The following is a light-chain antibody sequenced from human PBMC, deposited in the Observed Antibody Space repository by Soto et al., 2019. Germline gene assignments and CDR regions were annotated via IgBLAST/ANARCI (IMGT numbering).Light chain of an antibody. J-gene: IGKJ1*01. CDR3: QHYNSYSEA. CDR1: QDIDKY. CDR2: DAS. Sequence: DIQMTQSPSSLSASVGDRVTITCQASQDIDKYLSWYQQKPGKAPKLLIYDASNLETGVPSRFSGSGSGTEFTLTISSLQPDDFATYYCQHYNSYSEAFGQGTKVELK. V-gene: IGKV1-33*01.